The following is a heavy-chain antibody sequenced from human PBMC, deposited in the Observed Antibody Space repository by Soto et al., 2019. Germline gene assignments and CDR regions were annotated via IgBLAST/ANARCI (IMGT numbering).Heavy chain of an antibody. J-gene: IGHJ4*02. V-gene: IGHV3-33*01. Sequence: QVQLVESGGGVVQPGRSLRLSCAASGFTFSSYGMHWVRQAPGKGLEWVAVIWYDGSNKYYADSVKGRFTISRDNSKNTLYLQMNSLRAEDTAVYYCARGELMITFGGVIVPAIFDYWGRGTLVTVSS. D-gene: IGHD3-16*02. CDR1: GFTFSSYG. CDR2: IWYDGSNK. CDR3: ARGELMITFGGVIVPAIFDY.